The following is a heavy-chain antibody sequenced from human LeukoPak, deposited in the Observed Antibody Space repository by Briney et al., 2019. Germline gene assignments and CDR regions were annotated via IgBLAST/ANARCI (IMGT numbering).Heavy chain of an antibody. D-gene: IGHD3-3*01. CDR3: ASHYYDFWSGYPEPSFDY. Sequence: SETLSLTCAVYGGSFSGYYWSWIRQPPGKGLKWIGEINHSGSTNYNPSLKSRVTISVDTSKNQFSLKLSSVTAADTAVYYCASHYYDFWSGYPEPSFDYWGQGTLVTVSS. V-gene: IGHV4-34*01. CDR2: INHSGST. CDR1: GGSFSGYY. J-gene: IGHJ4*02.